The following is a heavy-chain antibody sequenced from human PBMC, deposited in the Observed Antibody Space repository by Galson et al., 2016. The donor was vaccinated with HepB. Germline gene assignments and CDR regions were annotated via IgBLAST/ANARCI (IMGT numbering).Heavy chain of an antibody. Sequence: SLRLSCAGSGFTFNSYAMNWVRQAPGKGLEWISLISDNGHAAYSVDPVRGRFSIARDNSKNTLYLQMNSLRADDTAVYYCAKCPPGTRGSLDSWGQGTLVTVSS. CDR1: GFTFNSYA. D-gene: IGHD1-14*01. V-gene: IGHV3-23*01. J-gene: IGHJ4*02. CDR2: ISDNGHAA. CDR3: AKCPPGTRGSLDS.